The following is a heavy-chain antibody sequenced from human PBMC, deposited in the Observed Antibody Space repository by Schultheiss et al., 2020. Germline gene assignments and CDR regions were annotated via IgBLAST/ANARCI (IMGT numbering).Heavy chain of an antibody. CDR2: IYYSGST. Sequence: SETLSLTCTVSGGSVSSGSYYWTWIRQPPGKGLEWIGSIYYSGSTYYNPSLKSRVTISVDRSKNQFSLKLSSVTAADTAVYYCGAGYYDSSGYLDYWGQGTLVTVSS. J-gene: IGHJ4*02. CDR3: GAGYYDSSGYLDY. V-gene: IGHV4-39*07. CDR1: GGSVSSGSYY. D-gene: IGHD3-22*01.